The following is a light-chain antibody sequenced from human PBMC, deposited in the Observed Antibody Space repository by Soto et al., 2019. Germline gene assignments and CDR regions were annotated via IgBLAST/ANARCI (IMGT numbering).Light chain of an antibody. Sequence: DIQMTQSPSTLSASVGDRVAITCRASQSINSWLAWYQQKPGKAPKPLIYDVSSLQSGVPSRFSGSASGTEFTLTISSLQPDDFATYYCQQYKTFWTFDQGTKVDIK. J-gene: IGKJ1*01. CDR2: DVS. V-gene: IGKV1-5*01. CDR1: QSINSW. CDR3: QQYKTFWT.